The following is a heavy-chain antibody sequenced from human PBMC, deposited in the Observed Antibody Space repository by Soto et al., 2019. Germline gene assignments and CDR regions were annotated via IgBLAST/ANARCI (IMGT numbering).Heavy chain of an antibody. CDR2: IYYSGST. J-gene: IGHJ5*02. Sequence: PSETLSLTCTVSGGSISSSSYYWGWIRQPPGKGLEWIGSIYYSGSTYYNPSLKSRVTISVDTSKNQFSLKLSSVTAADTAVYYCARHVIVVVVAATPDWFDPWGQGTLVTVS. V-gene: IGHV4-39*01. CDR3: ARHVIVVVVAATPDWFDP. CDR1: GGSISSSSYY. D-gene: IGHD2-15*01.